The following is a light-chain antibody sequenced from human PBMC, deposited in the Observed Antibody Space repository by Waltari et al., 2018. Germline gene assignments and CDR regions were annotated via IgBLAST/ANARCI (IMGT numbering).Light chain of an antibody. CDR2: DVN. V-gene: IGLV2-11*01. CDR1: SSDVGGYNY. CDR3: CSYAGSYILV. J-gene: IGLJ2*01. Sequence: QSALTQPRSVSGSPGQSVTISCTRTSSDVGGYNYVSWYQQHPGKAPKLMIYDVNKRPSGVPDRFAGSKSGNTASLTISGLQAEDEADFYCCSYAGSYILVFGGGTKLTVL.